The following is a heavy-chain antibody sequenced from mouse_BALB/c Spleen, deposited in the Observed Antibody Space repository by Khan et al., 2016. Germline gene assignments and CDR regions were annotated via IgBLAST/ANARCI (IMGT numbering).Heavy chain of an antibody. Sequence: QVQLKESGPGLVAPSQSLSITCTVAGFSITGFAVNWVRQPPGKGLEWLGVLWGDGSTDYDSALKSRLSISKDNSKSQVFLKMNSLQTDDTARSYCASYYDCGGWFAYWGQGTLVTVSA. D-gene: IGHD2-4*01. J-gene: IGHJ3*01. V-gene: IGHV2-6-7*01. CDR1: GFSITGFA. CDR3: ASYYDCGGWFAY. CDR2: LWGDGST.